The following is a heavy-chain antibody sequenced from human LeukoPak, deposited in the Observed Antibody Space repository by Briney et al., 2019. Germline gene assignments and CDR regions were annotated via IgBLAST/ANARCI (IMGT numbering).Heavy chain of an antibody. D-gene: IGHD3-10*01. V-gene: IGHV4-30-2*01. CDR1: GGSVNSGSFY. CDR3: ARGLLWPIFDY. J-gene: IGHJ4*02. CDR2: IYHSGST. Sequence: SETLSLTCTVSGGSVNSGSFYWSWIRQPPGKGLEWIGYIYHSGSTYYNPSLKSRVTISVDRSKNQFSLKLSSVTAADTAVYYCARGLLWPIFDYWGQGTLVTVSS.